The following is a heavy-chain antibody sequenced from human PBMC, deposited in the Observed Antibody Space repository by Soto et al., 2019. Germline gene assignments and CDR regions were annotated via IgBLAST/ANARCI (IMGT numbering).Heavy chain of an antibody. CDR2: IAFDGSQE. D-gene: IGHD2-21*02. CDR1: GFSFNTSG. Sequence: QVQLVESGGGVVQPGGALRLSCAASGFSFNTSGMHWVRQAPGKGLEWVAVIAFDGSQEFYGDSVRGRFTISRDNSKNTLFLQMKSLTPEDTAVYYCATKVRVTNYLYYGMDVWGQGTTVTVSS. J-gene: IGHJ6*02. V-gene: IGHV3-30*03. CDR3: ATKVRVTNYLYYGMDV.